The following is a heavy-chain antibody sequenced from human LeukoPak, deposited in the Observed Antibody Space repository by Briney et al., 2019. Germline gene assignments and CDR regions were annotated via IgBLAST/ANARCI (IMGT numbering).Heavy chain of an antibody. Sequence: GGSLRLSCAASGFTFSSYGMHWVRQAPGKGLEWVAVIWYDGSNKYYADSVKGRYTISRDNSKNTLYLQMNSLRAEDTAVYYCAKLSGSGSYGIDYWGQGTLVTVSS. CDR2: IWYDGSNK. CDR1: GFTFSSYG. V-gene: IGHV3-33*06. D-gene: IGHD1-26*01. CDR3: AKLSGSGSYGIDY. J-gene: IGHJ4*02.